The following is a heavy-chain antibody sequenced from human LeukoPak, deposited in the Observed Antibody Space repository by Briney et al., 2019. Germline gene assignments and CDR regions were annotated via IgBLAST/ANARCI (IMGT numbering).Heavy chain of an antibody. Sequence: GGSLRLSCAASGFTFSSYAMSWVRQAPGKGLEWVSAISGRGGSTYYADSVKGRFTISRDNSKNTLYLQMNSLRAEDTAVYYCAKAESYYDSSGYYAHWGQGTLVTVSS. CDR3: AKAESYYDSSGYYAH. CDR1: GFTFSSYA. CDR2: ISGRGGST. D-gene: IGHD3-22*01. V-gene: IGHV3-23*01. J-gene: IGHJ4*02.